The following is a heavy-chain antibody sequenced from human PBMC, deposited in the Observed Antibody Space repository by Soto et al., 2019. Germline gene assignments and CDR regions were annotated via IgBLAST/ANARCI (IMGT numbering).Heavy chain of an antibody. CDR1: GFTFSSYW. V-gene: IGHV3-74*01. CDR3: ARGKTNVYALDV. J-gene: IGHJ6*02. Sequence: EVQLVESGGDLVQPGGSLRLSCAASGFTFSSYWMHWVRQAPGKELVWVSRIKGDGSSTNSADSLQGRFTISRENAKSTLYLQINSLRAEDTAVYYCARGKTNVYALDVWGQGTAVTVS. CDR2: IKGDGSST.